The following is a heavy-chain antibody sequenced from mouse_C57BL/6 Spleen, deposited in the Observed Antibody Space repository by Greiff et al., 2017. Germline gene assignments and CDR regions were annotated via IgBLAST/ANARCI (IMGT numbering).Heavy chain of an antibody. D-gene: IGHD2-5*01. CDR1: GYSFTDYN. CDR3: ARYYSKSYYYAMDY. V-gene: IGHV1-39*01. Sequence: SGPELVKPGASVKISCKASGYSFTDYNMNWVKQSNGKSLEWIGVINPNYGTTSYNQKFKGKATLTVDQSSSTAYMQLNSLTSEDSAVYYCARYYSKSYYYAMDYWGQGTSVTVSS. CDR2: INPNYGTT. J-gene: IGHJ4*01.